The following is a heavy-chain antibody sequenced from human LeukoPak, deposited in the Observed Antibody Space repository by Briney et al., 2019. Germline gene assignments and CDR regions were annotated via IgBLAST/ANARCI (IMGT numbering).Heavy chain of an antibody. D-gene: IGHD2-15*01. CDR1: GFTVTTYC. V-gene: IGHV3-23*01. Sequence: PGGSLRLSCAASGFTVTTYCMAWVRQAPGKGLEWVSTIDGRDGDTYYTDSVKGRFTISRDNSKNTVYLQMNSLRGDDTAVYYCAKYGVVLPPGSHIPHWFDRWGKGSLVTVSS. J-gene: IGHJ5*02. CDR2: IDGRDGDT. CDR3: AKYGVVLPPGSHIPHWFDR.